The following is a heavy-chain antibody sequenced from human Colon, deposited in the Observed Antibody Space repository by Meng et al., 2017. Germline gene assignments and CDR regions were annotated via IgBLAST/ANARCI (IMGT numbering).Heavy chain of an antibody. CDR2: IRSKTYGGTT. D-gene: IGHD1-26*01. CDR1: GFTFDDDA. Sequence: GESLKISCITSGFTFDDDAMSWFRQAPGKGLEWVGLIRSKTYGGTTEYAASVKGRFIISRDDSKSIAYLQMNSLETEDSAVYYCTRDRLTGSYYADYWGQGTLVTVSS. J-gene: IGHJ4*02. CDR3: TRDRLTGSYYADY. V-gene: IGHV3-49*03.